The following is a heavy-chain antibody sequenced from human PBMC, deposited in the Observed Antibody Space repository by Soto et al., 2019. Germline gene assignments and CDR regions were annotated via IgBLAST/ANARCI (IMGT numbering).Heavy chain of an antibody. J-gene: IGHJ4*02. CDR2: VKRKSDGETT. V-gene: IGHV3-15*05. CDR3: VAGSPFEY. D-gene: IGHD1-26*01. Sequence: GGSLRLSCVGSGFIFGDAWLSWVRQAPGKGLEWVGRVKRKSDGETTDYAAPVTGRFTISRDDSKPTVYLQMNSLKIEDTGIYYCVAGSPFEYWGQGTLVTVSS. CDR1: GFIFGDAW.